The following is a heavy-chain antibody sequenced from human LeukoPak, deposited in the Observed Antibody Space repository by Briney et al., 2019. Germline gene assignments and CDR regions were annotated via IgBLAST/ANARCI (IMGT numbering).Heavy chain of an antibody. Sequence: PGRSLRPPCAASGFPFSNYGMHWVRQAPGKGLEWVAVISYDGSNEYYADSVKGRFPISRDNSKNTLYLQMNSLRAEDTAVYYCAGSWFYRDYFEYWGQGTLVTFSS. CDR1: GFPFSNYG. D-gene: IGHD3-10*01. V-gene: IGHV3-30*03. CDR3: AGSWFYRDYFEY. J-gene: IGHJ4*02. CDR2: ISYDGSNE.